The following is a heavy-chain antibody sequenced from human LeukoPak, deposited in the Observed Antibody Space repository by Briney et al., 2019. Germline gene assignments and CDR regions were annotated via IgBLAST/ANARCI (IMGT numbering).Heavy chain of an antibody. D-gene: IGHD3-16*01. CDR2: ISSSSSYT. J-gene: IGHJ3*02. CDR3: ARASWGAFDI. Sequence: GGSLRLSCAASGFTFSSSWMTWVRQAPGKGLKWVSYISSSSSYTNYADSVKGRFTISRDNAKNSLYLQMNSLRAEDTAVYYCARASWGAFDIWGQGTMVTVSS. V-gene: IGHV3-21*05. CDR1: GFTFSSSW.